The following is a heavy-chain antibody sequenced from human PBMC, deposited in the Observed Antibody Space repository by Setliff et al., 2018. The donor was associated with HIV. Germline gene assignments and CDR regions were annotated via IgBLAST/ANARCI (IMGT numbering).Heavy chain of an antibody. CDR1: GFTFSSYE. D-gene: IGHD3-3*01. CDR2: ISSSGSTI. Sequence: GGSLRLSCAASGFTFSSYEMNWVRQAPGKGLEWLSYISSSGSTIYYADSVKGRFTISRDNAKTSLYLQMNSLRAEDTAVYFCARWGDTPTFYNFWSGYYFDYWGQGALVTVSS. CDR3: ARWGDTPTFYNFWSGYYFDY. J-gene: IGHJ4*02. V-gene: IGHV3-48*03.